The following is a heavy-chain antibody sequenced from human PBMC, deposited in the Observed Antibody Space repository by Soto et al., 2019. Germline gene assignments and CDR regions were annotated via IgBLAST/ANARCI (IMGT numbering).Heavy chain of an antibody. J-gene: IGHJ6*02. Sequence: SETLSLTCAVYGGSFNGYYWSWIRQPPGKGLEWIGEIIHSGSTNYNPSLKSRVTISLDTSKHQFSLKLSSVTAADTAVYYCARKRVATFFYAMDVWGQGTTVTVSS. CDR2: IIHSGST. V-gene: IGHV4-34*12. CDR1: GGSFNGYY. D-gene: IGHD5-12*01. CDR3: ARKRVATFFYAMDV.